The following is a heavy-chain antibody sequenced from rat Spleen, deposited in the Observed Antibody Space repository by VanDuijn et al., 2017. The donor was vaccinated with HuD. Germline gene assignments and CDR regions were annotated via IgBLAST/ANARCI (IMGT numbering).Heavy chain of an antibody. D-gene: IGHD1-10*01. Sequence: EVQLVESGGGLVQPGRSLKLSCVASGFTFNSYWMTWIRQAPGKGLEWVASITNAAGKVYYPDSVKGRFTISRDTAQNILYLQLNSPRSEDTALYYCTGLDNNQGVMDAWGQGASVTVSS. V-gene: IGHV5-31*01. J-gene: IGHJ4*01. CDR1: GFTFNSYW. CDR2: ITNAAGKV. CDR3: TGLDNNQGVMDA.